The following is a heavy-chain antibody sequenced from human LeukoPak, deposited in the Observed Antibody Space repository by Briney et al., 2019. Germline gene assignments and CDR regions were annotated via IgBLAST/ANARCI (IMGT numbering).Heavy chain of an antibody. V-gene: IGHV3-30*18. CDR1: GFTFSSYG. CDR2: ISYDGSNK. J-gene: IGHJ5*02. Sequence: GGSLRLSCAASGFTFSSYGMHWVRQAPGKGLEWVAVISYDGSNKYCADSVKGRFTISRDNSKNTLYLQMNSLRAEDTAVYYCAKDHGYCSGGSCLNWFDPWGQGTLVTVSS. D-gene: IGHD2-15*01. CDR3: AKDHGYCSGGSCLNWFDP.